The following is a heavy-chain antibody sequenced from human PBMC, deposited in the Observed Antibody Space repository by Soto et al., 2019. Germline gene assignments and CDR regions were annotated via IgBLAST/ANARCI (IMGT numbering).Heavy chain of an antibody. CDR3: TTDRYAVTTFPHFDY. V-gene: IGHV3-15*01. CDR2: IKSKTDGGTT. Sequence: PGGSLRLSCAASGFTFSSYWMSWVRQAPGKGLEWVGRIKSKTDGGTTDYAAPVKGRFTISRDDSKNTLYLQMNSLKTEDTAVYYCTTDRYAVTTFPHFDYWGQGTLVTVSS. D-gene: IGHD4-17*01. CDR1: GFTFSSYW. J-gene: IGHJ4*02.